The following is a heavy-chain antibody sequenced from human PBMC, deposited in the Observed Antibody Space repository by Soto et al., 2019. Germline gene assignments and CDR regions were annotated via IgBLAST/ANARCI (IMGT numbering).Heavy chain of an antibody. CDR2: IYWDDDE. V-gene: IGHV2-5*02. J-gene: IGHJ4*02. CDR3: AHGSCSSAACYPNPYLDY. D-gene: IGHD2-2*01. Sequence: QITLKESGPTLVKPTQTLTLTCTFSGFSLSTTAEGVGWIRQPPGKALEWLALIYWDDDERYSPSLKSRLTITKDTSKNQVVLTMTNVDPVDTATYYCAHGSCSSAACYPNPYLDYWGQGIRVTVSS. CDR1: GFSLSTTAEG.